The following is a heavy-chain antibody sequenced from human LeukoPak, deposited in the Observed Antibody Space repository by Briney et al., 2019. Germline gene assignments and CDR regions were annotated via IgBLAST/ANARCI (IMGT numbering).Heavy chain of an antibody. CDR1: GGSISTYY. J-gene: IGHJ4*02. CDR3: ARAIASSGSRLFDY. Sequence: SETLSLTCTVSGGSISTYYWSWIRQPPGKGLEWMGYIYYSGSTNYNPSLKGRVTISVDTSKNQFSLRLTSVTAADTAVYYCARAIASSGSRLFDYWGQGTLVTVSS. D-gene: IGHD3-10*01. V-gene: IGHV4-59*08. CDR2: IYYSGST.